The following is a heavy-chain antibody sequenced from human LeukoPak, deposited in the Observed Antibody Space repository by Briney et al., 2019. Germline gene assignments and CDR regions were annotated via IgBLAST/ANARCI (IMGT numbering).Heavy chain of an antibody. Sequence: GASVKVSCKASGYTFTGYYMHWVRQAPGQGLEWMGRINPNSGGTNYAQKFQGRVTMTRDTSISTAYMELSRLRSDDTAVYYCARDRERASGYCSSTSCYGDYYYYGMDVWGQGTTVTVSS. J-gene: IGHJ6*02. CDR1: GYTFTGYY. V-gene: IGHV1-2*06. CDR3: ARDRERASGYCSSTSCYGDYYYYGMDV. CDR2: INPNSGGT. D-gene: IGHD2-2*01.